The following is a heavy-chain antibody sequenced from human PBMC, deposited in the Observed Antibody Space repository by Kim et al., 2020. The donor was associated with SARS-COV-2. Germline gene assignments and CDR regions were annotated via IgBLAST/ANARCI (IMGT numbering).Heavy chain of an antibody. Sequence: SETLSLTCAVSGWSFSDYYWSWIRQPPGKGLEWIGEISHSGSTNYNPSLKMRVTISVDTSKNQFSLKLISVPTADTAVYYCARDLFVLMVFAGGGWVDP. J-gene: IGHJ5*02. CDR3: ARDLFVLMVFAGGGWVDP. V-gene: IGHV4-34*01. CDR1: GWSFSDYY. CDR2: ISHSGST. D-gene: IGHD2-8*01.